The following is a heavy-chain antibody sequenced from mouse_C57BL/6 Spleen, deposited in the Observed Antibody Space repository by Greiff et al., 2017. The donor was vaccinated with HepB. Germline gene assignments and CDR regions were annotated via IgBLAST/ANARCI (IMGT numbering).Heavy chain of an antibody. CDR1: GFTFSSYA. CDR2: ISSGGDYI. J-gene: IGHJ3*01. D-gene: IGHD2-4*01. V-gene: IGHV5-9-1*02. Sequence: EVQGVVSGEGLVKPGGSLILSCAASGFTFSSYAMSWVRQTPEKRLEWVAYISSGGDYIYYADTVKGRFTISRDNARNTLYLQMSSLKSEDTAMYYCTRAGVYDYDGAWFAYWGQGTLVTVSA. CDR3: TRAGVYDYDGAWFAY.